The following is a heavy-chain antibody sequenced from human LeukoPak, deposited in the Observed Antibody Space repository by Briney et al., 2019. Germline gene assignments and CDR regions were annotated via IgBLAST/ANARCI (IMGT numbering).Heavy chain of an antibody. CDR1: GYTFTSYY. D-gene: IGHD4-17*01. V-gene: IGHV1-46*01. CDR2: INPSGGST. J-gene: IGHJ4*02. Sequence: ASVKVSCKASGYTFTSYYMHWVRQAPGQGLEWMGIINPSGGSTRYAQKFQGRVTMTRDTSTSTVYMELSSLRSEDTAVYYCARNPVTTKYFDYWGQGPLVTVSS. CDR3: ARNPVTTKYFDY.